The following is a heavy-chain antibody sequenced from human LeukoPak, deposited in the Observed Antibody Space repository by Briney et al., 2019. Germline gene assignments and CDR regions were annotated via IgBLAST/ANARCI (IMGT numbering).Heavy chain of an antibody. Sequence: PSETLSPTCTVSGGSMSPYHWGWIRQPPGKGLEWTGYIYYSGSTNYNPSLNNRVTISVDTSKNQFSLRLSSVTAADTAIYYCARAVSGRFDYWGQGTLVTVSS. CDR2: IYYSGST. CDR1: GGSMSPYH. CDR3: ARAVSGRFDY. J-gene: IGHJ4*02. V-gene: IGHV4-59*08. D-gene: IGHD6-19*01.